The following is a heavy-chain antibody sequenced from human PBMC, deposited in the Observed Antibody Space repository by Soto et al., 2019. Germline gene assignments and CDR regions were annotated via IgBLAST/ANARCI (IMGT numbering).Heavy chain of an antibody. D-gene: IGHD2-15*01. Sequence: EVQLVESGGGLVQPGGSLRLSCVASGFTVTDIYMNWVRQAPGKGLEWVSVIYKDFTDYADFVRGRFSVSTVTSKNALYLQLDNLRAEDTAVYSCAREPRYCSGGSCSIMGDAFDIWGQGAMVTVSS. J-gene: IGHJ3*02. CDR3: AREPRYCSGGSCSIMGDAFDI. CDR1: GFTVTDIY. CDR2: IYKDFT. V-gene: IGHV3-66*01.